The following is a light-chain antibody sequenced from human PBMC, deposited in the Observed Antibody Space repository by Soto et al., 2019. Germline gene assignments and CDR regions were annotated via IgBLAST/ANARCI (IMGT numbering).Light chain of an antibody. CDR3: GTWDSSLSAGV. V-gene: IGLV1-51*02. CDR1: SSNIGNNY. J-gene: IGLJ2*01. Sequence: QSVLTQPPSVSAAPGQKVTISCSGSSSNIGNNYVSWYQQFPGTAPKLLIYENNKRPSGIPDRFSGSKSGTSATLGITGLQTGHEADYYCGTWDSSLSAGVFGGGTKLTVL. CDR2: ENN.